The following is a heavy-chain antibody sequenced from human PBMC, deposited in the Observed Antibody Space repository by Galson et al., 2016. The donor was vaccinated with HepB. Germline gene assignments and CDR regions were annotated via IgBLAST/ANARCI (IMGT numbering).Heavy chain of an antibody. V-gene: IGHV3-23*01. CDR3: AKSAVLHRWQLALSNFDY. D-gene: IGHD2-15*01. Sequence: LRLSCAASGFTFSSYGMNWVRQAPGKGLEWVSAISGSAVSTNYADSVKGRFTISRDNSKNTLYLQMNSLRAEDTAVYYCAKSAVLHRWQLALSNFDYWGQGTLVTVSS. J-gene: IGHJ4*02. CDR2: ISGSAVST. CDR1: GFTFSSYG.